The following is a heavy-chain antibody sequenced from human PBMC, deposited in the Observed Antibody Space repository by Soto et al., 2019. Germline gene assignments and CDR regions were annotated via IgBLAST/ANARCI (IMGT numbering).Heavy chain of an antibody. CDR1: GFTFSSYA. J-gene: IGHJ5*02. CDR3: ANERDGSYGHYAEGGGNWFVP. Sequence: EVQLLESGGGLVQPGGSLRLSCAASGFTFSSYAMSWVRQAPGKGLEWVSAISGSGGSTYYADSVKGRFTISRDNSKNTLYLQMNSLRAEDTAVYYCANERDGSYGHYAEGGGNWFVPWGQGTLVTVSS. D-gene: IGHD4-17*01. CDR2: ISGSGGST. V-gene: IGHV3-23*01.